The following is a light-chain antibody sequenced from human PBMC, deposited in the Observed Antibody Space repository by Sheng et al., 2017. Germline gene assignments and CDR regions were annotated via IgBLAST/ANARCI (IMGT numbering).Light chain of an antibody. CDR1: QDISRA. V-gene: IGKV1-13*02. Sequence: AIHLTQSPASLSASLGDRVTITCRASQDISRALAWYQQRAGNAPNLLIYDTSSLRGGVPSRFSGSGSGTDYTLTISSLQPEDFATYYCQQSYITPVTFGQGTKVEIK. J-gene: IGKJ1*01. CDR2: DTS. CDR3: QQSYITPVT.